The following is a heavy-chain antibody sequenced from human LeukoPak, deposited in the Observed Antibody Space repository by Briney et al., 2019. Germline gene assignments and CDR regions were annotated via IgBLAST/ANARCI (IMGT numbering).Heavy chain of an antibody. D-gene: IGHD5-24*01. CDR1: GGSISSSNW. Sequence: PSETLSLTCAVSGGSISSSNWWSWVRQPPGKGLEWIGEIYHSGSTNYNPSLKSRVTISVDKSKNQFSLKLSSVTAADTAVYYCARDLEMAKIGGYYGMDVWGQGTTVTVSS. J-gene: IGHJ6*02. V-gene: IGHV4-4*02. CDR3: ARDLEMAKIGGYYGMDV. CDR2: IYHSGST.